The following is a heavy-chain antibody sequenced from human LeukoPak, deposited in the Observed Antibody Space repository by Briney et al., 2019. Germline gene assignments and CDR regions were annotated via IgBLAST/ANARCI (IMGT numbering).Heavy chain of an antibody. J-gene: IGHJ4*02. CDR3: ARDAYGSGSHDY. V-gene: IGHV3-66*01. CDR2: IYSGGST. D-gene: IGHD3-10*01. Sequence: GGSLRLSCAASGFSVSSNYMGWVRQAPGKGLEWVSVIYSGGSTYYADSVKGRFTISRDNSKNTLYLQMNSLRAEDTAVYYCARDAYGSGSHDYWGQGTLVTVSS. CDR1: GFSVSSNY.